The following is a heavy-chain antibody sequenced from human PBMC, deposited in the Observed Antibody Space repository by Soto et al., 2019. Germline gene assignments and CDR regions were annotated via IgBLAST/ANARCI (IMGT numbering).Heavy chain of an antibody. CDR2: INHSGST. D-gene: IGHD2-2*01. CDR1: GGSFSGYY. V-gene: IGHV4-34*01. Sequence: TSETLSLTCAVYGGSFSGYYWSWIRQPPGKGLEWIGEINHSGSTNYNPSLKSRVTISVDTSKNQFSLKLSSVTAADTAVYYCARGKDIVVVPAAYFDYWGQGTLVTVSS. CDR3: ARGKDIVVVPAAYFDY. J-gene: IGHJ4*02.